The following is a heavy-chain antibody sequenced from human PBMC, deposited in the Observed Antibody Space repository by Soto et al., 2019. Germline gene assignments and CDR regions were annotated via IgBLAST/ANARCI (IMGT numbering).Heavy chain of an antibody. J-gene: IGHJ6*02. CDR2: IIPIFGTA. CDR1: GGTFSSYA. CDR3: ARGAGYSGYVRYYYYYYGMDV. D-gene: IGHD5-12*01. V-gene: IGHV1-69*13. Sequence: SVKVSCKASGGTFSSYAISWVRQAPGQGLEWMGGIIPIFGTANYAQKFQGRVTITADESTSTAYMELSSLGSEDTAVYYCARGAGYSGYVRYYYYYYGMDVWGQGTTVTVSS.